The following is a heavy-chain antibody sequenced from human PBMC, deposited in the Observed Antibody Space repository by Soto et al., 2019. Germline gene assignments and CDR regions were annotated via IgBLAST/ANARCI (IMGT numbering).Heavy chain of an antibody. Sequence: VRLVESGGGVVQPGRSLRLSCTASGFSFSSYAMYWFRQPPGKGLEWVAVISKDGMNKNYADSVKGRVTVSRDNANYSLDLQLNSLRGEDTAMYYCARDMYSSDYFVKWFEPWSQGTLVTVSS. CDR3: ARDMYSSDYFVKWFEP. J-gene: IGHJ5*02. D-gene: IGHD6-19*01. CDR2: ISKDGMNK. V-gene: IGHV3-30*04. CDR1: GFSFSSYA.